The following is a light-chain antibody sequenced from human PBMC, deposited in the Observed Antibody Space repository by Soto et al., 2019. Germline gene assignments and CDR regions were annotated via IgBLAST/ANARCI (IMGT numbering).Light chain of an antibody. J-gene: IGKJ1*01. CDR2: GTS. V-gene: IGKV3-20*01. CDR1: QSVSSRN. Sequence: EIVLTQSPGTLSLSPGERATLSCRASQSVSSRNLAWYQQRSGQAPRLLIYGTSSRAIHTPDRFSGSGSGTDLTLTISDLEPEDFAVYFCQHFGNSLWKFGKGTKVDI. CDR3: QHFGNSLWK.